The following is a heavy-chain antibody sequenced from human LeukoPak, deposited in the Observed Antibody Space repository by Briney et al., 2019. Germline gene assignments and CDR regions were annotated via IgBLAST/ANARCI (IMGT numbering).Heavy chain of an antibody. CDR2: IYSGGST. J-gene: IGHJ6*02. Sequence: GGSLRLSCAASGFTVSSNYMSWVRQAPGKGLEWVSVIYSGGSTYYADSVKGRFTISRDNSKNTLYLQMNSLRAEDTAVYYCARNRYSYGYGMDVWGQGTTVTVSS. CDR1: GFTVSSNY. V-gene: IGHV3-53*01. CDR3: ARNRYSYGYGMDV. D-gene: IGHD5-18*01.